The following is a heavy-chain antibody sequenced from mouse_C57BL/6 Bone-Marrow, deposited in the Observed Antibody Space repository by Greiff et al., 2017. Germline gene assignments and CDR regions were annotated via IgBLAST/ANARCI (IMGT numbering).Heavy chain of an antibody. CDR3: ARSAYYFDY. V-gene: IGHV1-69*01. D-gene: IGHD1-2*01. CDR1: GYTFTSYW. CDR2: IDPSDSYT. Sequence: VQLQQPGTELVKPGASVKLSCKASGYTFTSYWMHWVKQRPGQGLEWIGEIDPSDSYTNYNQKFKGKSTLTVDKSSSTAYMQLSSLTSEDSAVYYCARSAYYFDYWGQGTTLTVSS. J-gene: IGHJ2*01.